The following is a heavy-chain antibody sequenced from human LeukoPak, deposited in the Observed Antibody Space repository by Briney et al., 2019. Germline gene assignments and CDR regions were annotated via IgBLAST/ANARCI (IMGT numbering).Heavy chain of an antibody. J-gene: IGHJ4*02. Sequence: ASVKVSCKASGYAFTSSGISWVRQAPGQGLEWMGWISAYNGNTNYAQKLQGRVTMTTDTSTSTAYMELSSLRSEDTAVYYCARDVGTTSGSILDYWGQGTLVTVSS. D-gene: IGHD1-7*01. CDR2: ISAYNGNT. CDR1: GYAFTSSG. V-gene: IGHV1-18*01. CDR3: ARDVGTTSGSILDY.